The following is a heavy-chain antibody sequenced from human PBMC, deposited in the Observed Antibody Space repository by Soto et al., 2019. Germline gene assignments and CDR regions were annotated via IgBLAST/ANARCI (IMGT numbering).Heavy chain of an antibody. D-gene: IGHD2-2*01. CDR2: LYYSGST. Sequence: QVQLQESGPGLVKPSQTLSLTCTVSGGSISSGGYYWSWIRQHPGKGLEWIGYLYYSGSTYYNPTLKSRVTISVDTSKNQFSLKLSSVTAADTAVYYCARSSTSANYFDYGGQGTLFTVSS. CDR3: ARSSTSANYFDY. CDR1: GGSISSGGYY. V-gene: IGHV4-31*03. J-gene: IGHJ4*02.